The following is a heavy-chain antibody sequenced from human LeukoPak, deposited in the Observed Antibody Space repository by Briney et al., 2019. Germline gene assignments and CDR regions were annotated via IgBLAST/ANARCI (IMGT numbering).Heavy chain of an antibody. D-gene: IGHD3-3*01. Sequence: SVKVSCKASGGTFSSYAISWVRQAPGQGLKWMGGIIPIFGTANYAQKFQGRVTITADESTSTAYMELSSLRSEDTAVYYCARDFGVPYLHYYYYYGMDVWGQGTTVTVSS. CDR3: ARDFGVPYLHYYYYYGMDV. V-gene: IGHV1-69*13. CDR1: GGTFSSYA. J-gene: IGHJ6*02. CDR2: IIPIFGTA.